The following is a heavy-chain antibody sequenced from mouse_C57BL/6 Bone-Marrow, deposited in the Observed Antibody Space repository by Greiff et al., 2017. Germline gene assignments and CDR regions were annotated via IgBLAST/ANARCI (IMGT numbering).Heavy chain of an antibody. D-gene: IGHD4-1*01. J-gene: IGHJ3*01. CDR2: INPYNGGT. CDR3: ARKPSAGSFAY. V-gene: IGHV1-19*01. CDR1: GYTFTDYY. Sequence: EVKLVESGPVLVKPGASVKMSCKASGYTFTDYYMNWVKQSHGKSLEWIGVINPYNGGTSYNQKFKGKATLTVDKSSSTAYMELNSLTSEDSAVYYCARKPSAGSFAYWGQGTLVTVSA.